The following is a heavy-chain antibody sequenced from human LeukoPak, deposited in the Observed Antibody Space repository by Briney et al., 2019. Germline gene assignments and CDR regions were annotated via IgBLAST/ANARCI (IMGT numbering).Heavy chain of an antibody. CDR2: ISGYNGNT. CDR1: GYTFTSYG. Sequence: GASVRVSCKASGYTFTSYGISWVRQAPGQGLEWVGWISGYNGNTNYAQTLQGRVTITTDTSTSTAYMELRSLRSDDTAVYYCAYSSSWYAGYYGMDVWGKGTTVTVSS. D-gene: IGHD6-13*01. V-gene: IGHV1-18*04. J-gene: IGHJ6*04. CDR3: AYSSSWYAGYYGMDV.